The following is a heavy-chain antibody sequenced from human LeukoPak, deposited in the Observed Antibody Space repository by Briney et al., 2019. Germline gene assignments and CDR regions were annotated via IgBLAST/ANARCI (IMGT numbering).Heavy chain of an antibody. CDR3: ARDQPAALGNYYYYGMDV. J-gene: IGHJ6*04. Sequence: GRSLRLSCAASGVTFSSYGMHWVRQAPGKGLEWVAVIWYDESNKYYADSVKGRFTISRDNSKNTLYLQMNSLRAEDTAVYYCARDQPAALGNYYYYGMDVWGKGTTVTVSS. V-gene: IGHV3-33*01. CDR2: IWYDESNK. CDR1: GVTFSSYG. D-gene: IGHD2-15*01.